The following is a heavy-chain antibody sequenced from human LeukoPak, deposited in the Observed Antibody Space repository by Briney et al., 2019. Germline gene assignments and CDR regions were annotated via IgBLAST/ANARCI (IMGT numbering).Heavy chain of an antibody. J-gene: IGHJ6*02. CDR2: IYYSGST. Sequence: SETLSLTCTVSGGSISSYYWSWIRQPPGKGLEWIGYIYYSGSTNYNPSLKSRVTISVDTSKNQFSLKLSSVTAADTAVYYCARDRIAVAGRNYYYGMDVWGQGTTVTVSS. D-gene: IGHD6-19*01. CDR1: GGSISSYY. V-gene: IGHV4-59*12. CDR3: ARDRIAVAGRNYYYGMDV.